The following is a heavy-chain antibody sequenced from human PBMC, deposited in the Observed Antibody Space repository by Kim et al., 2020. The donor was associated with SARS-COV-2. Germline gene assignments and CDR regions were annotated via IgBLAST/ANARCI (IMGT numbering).Heavy chain of an antibody. CDR3: ASSLWGSSRVAFDY. V-gene: IGHV3-48*03. D-gene: IGHD3-16*02. Sequence: GGSLRLSCTASGVTFSAYEVNWVRQAPGKGLEWLSFMSNSGSGRIIHDADSVKGRFTVSRDNNKNSAYLQMNSLRAEDTGIYYCASSLWGSSRVAFDYWGPGTLVTVSS. CDR2: MSNSGSGRII. J-gene: IGHJ4*02. CDR1: GVTFSAYE.